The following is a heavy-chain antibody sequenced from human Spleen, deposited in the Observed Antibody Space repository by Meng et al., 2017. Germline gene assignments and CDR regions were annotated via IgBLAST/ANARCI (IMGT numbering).Heavy chain of an antibody. CDR2: ISAYLGNT. D-gene: IGHD1-7*01. J-gene: IGHJ4*02. CDR3: ARDSPGRKLPLDY. CDR1: GYTFINYG. V-gene: IGHV1-18*01. Sequence: ASVKVSCKASGYTFINYGISWVRQAPGQGLEWMGWISAYLGNTDYAQKLQDRVTMTTDASTNTAYMELRSLRSDDTAVYFCARDSPGRKLPLDYWGQGTLVTVSS.